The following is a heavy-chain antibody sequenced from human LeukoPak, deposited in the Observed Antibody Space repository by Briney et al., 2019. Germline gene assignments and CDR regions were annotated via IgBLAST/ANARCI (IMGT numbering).Heavy chain of an antibody. Sequence: SETLSLTCTVSGGSISSGGYYWSWIRQPPGKGLEWIGYIYHSGSTYYNPSLKSRVTISVDRSKNQFSLKLGSVTAADTAVYYCARDYSSPTVDPYYYYMDVWGKGTTVTVSS. CDR3: ARDYSSPTVDPYYYYMDV. V-gene: IGHV4-30-2*01. CDR2: IYHSGST. CDR1: GGSISSGGYY. J-gene: IGHJ6*03. D-gene: IGHD4-23*01.